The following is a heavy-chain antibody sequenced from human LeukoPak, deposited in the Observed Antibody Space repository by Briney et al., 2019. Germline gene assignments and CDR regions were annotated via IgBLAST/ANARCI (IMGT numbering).Heavy chain of an antibody. V-gene: IGHV1-24*01. D-gene: IGHD3-22*01. J-gene: IGHJ4*02. CDR1: GYTLTELS. CDR3: VDRTKLTDILTGHQLYYDSSGYYVFSY. Sequence: ASVKVSCKVSGYTLTELSMHWVRQAPGKGLEWMGGFDPEDGETIYAQKFQGRVTMTEDTSTDTAYMELSSLRSEDTAVYYCVDRTKLTDILTGHQLYYDSSGYYVFSYWGQGTLVTVSS. CDR2: FDPEDGET.